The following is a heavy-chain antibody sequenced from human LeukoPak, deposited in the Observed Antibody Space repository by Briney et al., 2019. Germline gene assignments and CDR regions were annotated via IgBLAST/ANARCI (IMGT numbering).Heavy chain of an antibody. V-gene: IGHV4-34*01. Sequence: SETLSLTCAVYGGSFSGYYWSWIRQPPGKGLEWIGEINHSGSTNYNPSLKSRVTISVDTSKNQFSLKLSSVTAADTAAYYCARHSGSRTKYYYFDYWGQGTLVTVSS. J-gene: IGHJ4*02. CDR2: INHSGST. D-gene: IGHD6-19*01. CDR3: ARHSGSRTKYYYFDY. CDR1: GGSFSGYY.